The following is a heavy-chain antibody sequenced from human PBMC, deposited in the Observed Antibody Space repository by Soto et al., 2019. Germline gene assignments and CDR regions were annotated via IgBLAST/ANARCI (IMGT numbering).Heavy chain of an antibody. D-gene: IGHD3-9*01. J-gene: IGHJ4*02. CDR1: GGTFSSYA. CDR3: ARDEGYYDILTGYYTPYYFDY. CDR2: IIPIFGTA. Sequence: QGQLVQSGAEVKKPGSSVKVSCKASGGTFSSYAISWVRQAPGQGLEWMGGIIPIFGTANYAQKFQGRVTITADKSTSTAYMELSSLRSEDTAVYYCARDEGYYDILTGYYTPYYFDYWGQGTLVTVSS. V-gene: IGHV1-69*06.